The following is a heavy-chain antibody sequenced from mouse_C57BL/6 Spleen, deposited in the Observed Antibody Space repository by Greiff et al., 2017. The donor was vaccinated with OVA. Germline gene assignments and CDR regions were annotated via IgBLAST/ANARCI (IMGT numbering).Heavy chain of an antibody. CDR1: GYTFTSYW. CDR2: IDPSDSYT. Sequence: QVQLQQPGAELVLPGASVKLSCKASGYTFTSYWMHWVKQRPGQGLEWLGEIDPSDSYTNYNQKFKGKATLTVDKSSSTAYMQISSLTSEDSAVYDCARSGPDCGSRQGYWYFDVWGTGTTVTVSS. J-gene: IGHJ1*03. D-gene: IGHD1-1*01. CDR3: ARSGPDCGSRQGYWYFDV. V-gene: IGHV1-69*01.